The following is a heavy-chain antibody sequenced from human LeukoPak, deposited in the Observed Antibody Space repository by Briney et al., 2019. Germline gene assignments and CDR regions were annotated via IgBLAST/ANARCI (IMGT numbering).Heavy chain of an antibody. Sequence: SETLSLTCTVSGASFTSNYWSWIRQPPGKGLEWIGYIYYSGTTTYNPSLERRVTISVDMSKTQFSLMLNSVTATDTAVYYCARLDCGGDCYVDYGGQGTLVTVSS. J-gene: IGHJ4*02. CDR1: GASFTSNY. CDR2: IYYSGTT. CDR3: ARLDCGGDCYVDY. D-gene: IGHD2-21*02. V-gene: IGHV4-59*08.